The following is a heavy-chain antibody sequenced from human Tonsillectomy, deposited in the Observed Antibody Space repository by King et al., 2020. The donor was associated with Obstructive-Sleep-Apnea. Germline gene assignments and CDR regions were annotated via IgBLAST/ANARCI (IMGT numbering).Heavy chain of an antibody. CDR2: MNPSSGNT. J-gene: IGHJ4*02. Sequence: VQLVESGAEVKKPGASVTVSCKASGYTFTSYDIIWVRQATGQGLEWMGWMNPSSGNTDVAQNFQGRVTMTRKTSISKAYMEVSSLRSDDTAVYFCARRLGYSCGFWGQGTLVTVSS. CDR3: ARRLGYSCGF. V-gene: IGHV1-8*01. CDR1: GYTFTSYD. D-gene: IGHD5-18*01.